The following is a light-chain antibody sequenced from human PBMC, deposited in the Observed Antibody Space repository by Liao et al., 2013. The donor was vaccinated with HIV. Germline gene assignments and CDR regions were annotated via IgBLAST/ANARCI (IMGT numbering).Light chain of an antibody. J-gene: IGLJ1*01. V-gene: IGLV3-25*03. Sequence: SYELTQPPSVSVSPGQTARITCSGDALPNQYAYWYQQKPGQAPVVVIYKDNERPSGIPERFSGSSSGTTVTLTISGVQAEDEADYYCQSSDSSGTYNYVFGTGTKVTVL. CDR1: ALPNQY. CDR3: QSSDSSGTYNYV. CDR2: KDN.